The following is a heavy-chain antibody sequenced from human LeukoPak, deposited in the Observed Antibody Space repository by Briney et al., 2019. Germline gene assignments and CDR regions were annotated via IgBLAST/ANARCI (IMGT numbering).Heavy chain of an antibody. CDR1: GYTFTSYD. J-gene: IGHJ4*02. CDR2: LNPNSGVT. CDR3: AVVLLGVTTDS. Sequence: ASVKVSCKASGYTFTSYDINWVRQATGQGLEWMGWLNPNSGVTSYAQNFQGRVTMTRDMPISTAYMELSSLRSDDTAVYYCAVVLLGVTTDSWGQGTLVTVSS. V-gene: IGHV1-2*02. D-gene: IGHD1-26*01.